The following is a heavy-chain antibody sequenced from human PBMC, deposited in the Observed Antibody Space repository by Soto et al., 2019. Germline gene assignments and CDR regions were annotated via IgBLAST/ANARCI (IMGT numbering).Heavy chain of an antibody. Sequence: GGSLRLSCAASGFTFSSYAMSWVRQAPGKGLEYVSAISSSGGSTYYANSVKGRFTISRDNSKNTLYLQMGSLRAEDMAVYYCARAKGYCSSTSCPTYYFDYWGQGTLVTVSS. CDR1: GFTFSSYA. CDR2: ISSSGGST. D-gene: IGHD2-2*01. CDR3: ARAKGYCSSTSCPTYYFDY. V-gene: IGHV3-64*01. J-gene: IGHJ4*02.